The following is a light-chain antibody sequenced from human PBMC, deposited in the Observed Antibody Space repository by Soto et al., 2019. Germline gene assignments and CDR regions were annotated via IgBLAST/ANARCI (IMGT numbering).Light chain of an antibody. J-gene: IGLJ1*01. CDR2: EVS. CDR3: SSYAGSNNYV. CDR1: SSDVGGYNS. Sequence: QSALTQPPSASGSPGQSVTISCTGTSSDVGGYNSVSWYQHHPGKAPKLMIYEVSKRPSGVPVRFSGSKSANTASLTVSWLQAEDEADYYCSSYAGSNNYVFGTGTKVTVL. V-gene: IGLV2-8*01.